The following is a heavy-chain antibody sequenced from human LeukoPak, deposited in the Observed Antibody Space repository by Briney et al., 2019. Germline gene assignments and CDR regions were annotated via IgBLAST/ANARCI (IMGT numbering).Heavy chain of an antibody. Sequence: GGSLRLSCAASGFTFSSYSMNWVRQAPGKGLEWVANINQHGSEKYYVDSVKGRFTISRDNAKNSLSLQMNSLRAEDTALYYCASNFRTVTTYYYYMDVWGKGTTVTVSS. V-gene: IGHV3-7*01. CDR3: ASNFRTVTTYYYYMDV. CDR1: GFTFSSYS. J-gene: IGHJ6*03. D-gene: IGHD4-17*01. CDR2: INQHGSEK.